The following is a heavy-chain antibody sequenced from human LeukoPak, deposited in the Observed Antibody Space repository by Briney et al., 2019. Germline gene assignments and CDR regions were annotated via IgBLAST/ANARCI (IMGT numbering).Heavy chain of an antibody. CDR2: IKQDGSET. V-gene: IGHV3-7*03. CDR3: AKDLSYAFDY. Sequence: GGSLRLSCVVSGFTSSSSWMNWVRQAPGKGLEWVANIKQDGSETYYVDSVKGRFTISRDNAKKSLYLQMNSLRVEDTAVYYCAKDLSYAFDYWGQGTLVTVSS. CDR1: GFTSSSSW. D-gene: IGHD3-16*01. J-gene: IGHJ4*02.